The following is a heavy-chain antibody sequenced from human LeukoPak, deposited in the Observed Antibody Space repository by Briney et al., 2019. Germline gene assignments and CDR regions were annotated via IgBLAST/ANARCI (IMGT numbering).Heavy chain of an antibody. CDR1: GYTFTGYY. CDR2: INPNSGGI. Sequence: ASVKVSCKASGYTFTGYYMHWVRQAPGQGLEWMGWINPNSGGINYAQKFQDRVTMTRYTSISTAYMELSRLTSDDTAVYYCARDRLDTSTVDFWGQGTLVTVSS. D-gene: IGHD4-17*01. CDR3: ARDRLDTSTVDF. J-gene: IGHJ4*02. V-gene: IGHV1-2*02.